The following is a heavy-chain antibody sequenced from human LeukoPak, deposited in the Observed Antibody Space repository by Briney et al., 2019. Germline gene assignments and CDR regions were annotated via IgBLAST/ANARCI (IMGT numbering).Heavy chain of an antibody. CDR1: GLTFSTYM. V-gene: IGHV3-21*01. CDR2: ISSSSSYI. Sequence: GGSLRLSCAASGLTFSTYMMNWVHQAPGKGLEWVSSISSSSSYIYYAESVKGRFTISRDNAKNSLYLQMNSLRAEDTAVYYCARDFYGDYVAAFDLWGQGTMVTVSS. D-gene: IGHD4-17*01. CDR3: ARDFYGDYVAAFDL. J-gene: IGHJ3*01.